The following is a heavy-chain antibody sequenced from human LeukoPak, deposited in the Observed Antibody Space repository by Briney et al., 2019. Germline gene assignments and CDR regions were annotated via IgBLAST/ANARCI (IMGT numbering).Heavy chain of an antibody. D-gene: IGHD6-6*01. J-gene: IGHJ6*02. CDR2: INVVVSST. Sequence: GGSLRLSCAASGFTFSSYWMHWVRQPPGKGLGWVSRINVVVSSTSYADSVNSRFTISRDNAKNTLYLQMNSLRAEDTALYYCARHRDSSSSVVYYYYGMDVWGQGTTVTVSS. V-gene: IGHV3-74*01. CDR1: GFTFSSYW. CDR3: ARHRDSSSSVVYYYYGMDV.